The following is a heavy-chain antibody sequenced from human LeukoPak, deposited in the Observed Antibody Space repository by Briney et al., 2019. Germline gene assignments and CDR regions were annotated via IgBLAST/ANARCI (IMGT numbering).Heavy chain of an antibody. CDR1: GFTFSSTW. V-gene: IGHV3-74*01. D-gene: IGHD3-10*02. J-gene: IGHJ4*02. Sequence: GRSLRLSCAASGFTFSSTWMHWFRQGAGKGLVWVSRITSDGRTTIYADSVKGRFSISRDNAKNTLYLQMNSLRAEDTAVYYCARDRYYVPDYWGQGTLVTVSS. CDR3: ARDRYYVPDY. CDR2: ITSDGRTT.